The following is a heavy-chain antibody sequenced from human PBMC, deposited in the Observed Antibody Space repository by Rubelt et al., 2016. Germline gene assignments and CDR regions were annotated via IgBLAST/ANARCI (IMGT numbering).Heavy chain of an antibody. CDR3: ARVFSGTSVGWLDP. J-gene: IGHJ5*02. V-gene: IGHV3-30*04. Sequence: QVQLVESGGGVVQPGRSLRLSCAASGFTFSSYAMHWVRQAPGKGLEWVAVISYDGSNKYYADSVKGRFTIYRDNSKNTLYLQMNSLRAEDTAVYYCARVFSGTSVGWLDPWGQGTLVTVSS. CDR2: ISYDGSNK. D-gene: IGHD6-13*01. CDR1: GFTFSSYA.